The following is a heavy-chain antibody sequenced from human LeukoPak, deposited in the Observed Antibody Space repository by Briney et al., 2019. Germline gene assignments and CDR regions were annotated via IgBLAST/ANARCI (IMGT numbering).Heavy chain of an antibody. CDR3: ARGPSGHDILTGYSDWYFDL. D-gene: IGHD3-9*01. Sequence: SQTLSLTCAISGDSVSSNSAAWNWIRQSPSRGLEWLGRTYYRSKWYNDYAVSVKSRITINPDTSKNQFSLQLNSVTPEDTAVYYCARGPSGHDILTGYSDWYFDLWGRGTLVTVSS. CDR1: GDSVSSNSAA. J-gene: IGHJ2*01. CDR2: TYYRSKWYN. V-gene: IGHV6-1*01.